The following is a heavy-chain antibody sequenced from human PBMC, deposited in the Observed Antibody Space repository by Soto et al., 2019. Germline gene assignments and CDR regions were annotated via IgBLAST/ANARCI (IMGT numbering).Heavy chain of an antibody. J-gene: IGHJ4*02. CDR1: DGSMNSDSCY. V-gene: IGHV4-39*01. D-gene: IGHD3-22*01. CDR3: ARLGGYVSVGYYYLWDS. Sequence: QLQLQESGPGLVKPSETLSLTCRVSDGSMNSDSCYWGWIRQPPGKGLEWIGVINHSGSTYHNLSLKGRVTMSVDASRNQCSLKLTSMTAADTAVYYCARLGGYVSVGYYYLWDSWGQGTLVTVSS. CDR2: INHSGST.